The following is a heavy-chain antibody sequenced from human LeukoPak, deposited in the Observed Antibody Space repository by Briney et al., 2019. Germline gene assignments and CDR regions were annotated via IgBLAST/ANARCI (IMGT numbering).Heavy chain of an antibody. D-gene: IGHD3-22*01. CDR1: GGSISSYY. CDR2: IYTSGST. J-gene: IGHJ4*02. Sequence: AETLSLTCTVSGGSISSYYWSWIRQPPGKGLEWIGYIYTSGSTHYNPSLKSRVTISVDTSKNQFSLKLSSVTAADTAVYYCARTCYDSSGYDIGYFDYWGQGTLVTVSS. CDR3: ARTCYDSSGYDIGYFDY. V-gene: IGHV4-4*09.